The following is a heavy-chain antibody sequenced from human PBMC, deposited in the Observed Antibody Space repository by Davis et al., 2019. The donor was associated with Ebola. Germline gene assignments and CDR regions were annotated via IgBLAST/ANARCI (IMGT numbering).Heavy chain of an antibody. V-gene: IGHV1-8*02. Sequence: ASVKVSCKASGYTFTSYAMNWVRQAPGQGLEWVAWMNPKSGNTGYAEKFQGRLTMTRNTSISTAYMELSSLRSEDTAVYYCARGRGRFGELIKNWFDPWGQGTLVTVSS. CDR1: GYTFTSYA. D-gene: IGHD3-10*01. CDR3: ARGRGRFGELIKNWFDP. J-gene: IGHJ5*02. CDR2: MNPKSGNT.